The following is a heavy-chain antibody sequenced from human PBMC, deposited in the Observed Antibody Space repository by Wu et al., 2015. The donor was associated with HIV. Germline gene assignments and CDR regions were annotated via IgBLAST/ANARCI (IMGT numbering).Heavy chain of an antibody. J-gene: IGHJ4*02. D-gene: IGHD3-22*01. CDR2: INPNSDGT. Sequence: QVQLVQSGAEVKKPGASVKVSCKAFGYTFTGYYMHWVRQAPGQGLEWMGWINPNSDGTNYAQKFQGRVTMTRDTSISTAYMELSRLRSDDTAVYYCARGLYYYDSNGYSHFDYWGQGTLVTVSS. V-gene: IGHV1-2*02. CDR1: GYTFTGYY. CDR3: ARGLYYYDSNGYSHFDY.